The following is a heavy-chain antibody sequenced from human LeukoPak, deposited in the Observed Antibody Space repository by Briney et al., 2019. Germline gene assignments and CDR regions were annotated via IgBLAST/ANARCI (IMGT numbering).Heavy chain of an antibody. CDR2: ISSSSSYI. V-gene: IGHV3-21*01. CDR3: AREIRERGNAFDI. J-gene: IGHJ3*02. CDR1: GFTFSSYS. Sequence: PGGSLRLSCAASGFTFSSYSMNWVRQAPGKGLEWVSSISSSSSYIYYADSVKGRFTISRDNAKNSLYLQMNSLRAEDTAVYYCAREIRERGNAFDIWGQGTMVTVSS. D-gene: IGHD1-26*01.